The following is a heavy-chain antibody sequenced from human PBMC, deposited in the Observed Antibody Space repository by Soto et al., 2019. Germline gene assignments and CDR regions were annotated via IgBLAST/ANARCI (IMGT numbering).Heavy chain of an antibody. J-gene: IGHJ5*02. CDR2: LSDSGDSI. CDR3: AKDRSTYYLVPPFDP. V-gene: IGHV3-23*01. Sequence: PGGSLRLSCTASGFTFSSHAMTWIRQAPGKGLEWVSGLSDSGDSIYYADSVKGRFTIYRDNSMNTLYLQMNSLRAEDTAVYYCAKDRSTYYLVPPFDPWGQGTLVTVS. D-gene: IGHD3-10*01. CDR1: GFTFSSHA.